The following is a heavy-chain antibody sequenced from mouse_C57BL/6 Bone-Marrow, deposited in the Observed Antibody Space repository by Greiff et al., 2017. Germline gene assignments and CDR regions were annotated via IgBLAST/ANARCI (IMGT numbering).Heavy chain of an antibody. J-gene: IGHJ4*01. Sequence: EVQLQQSGAELVRPGASVKLSCTASGFNIKDYYMHWVKQRPEQGLEWIGRIDPEDGDTEYAPKFQGKATMTADTSSNTAYLQLSSLTSEDTAVYYCARVVAHYYAMDYWGQGTSVTVSS. CDR2: IDPEDGDT. CDR1: GFNIKDYY. CDR3: ARVVAHYYAMDY. V-gene: IGHV14-1*01. D-gene: IGHD1-1*01.